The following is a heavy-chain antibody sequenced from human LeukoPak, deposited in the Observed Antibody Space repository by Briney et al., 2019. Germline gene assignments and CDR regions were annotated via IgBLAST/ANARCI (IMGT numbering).Heavy chain of an antibody. J-gene: IGHJ6*03. CDR1: GGTFSSYA. CDR3: ARGGEPYYYYMDV. Sequence: ASVKVSCKASGGTFSSYAISWVRQAPGQGLEWMGGIIPIFGTANYAQKFQGRVTITADDSTSTADMELSSLRSEDTAVYYCARGGEPYYYYMDVWGKGTTVTISS. CDR2: IIPIFGTA. D-gene: IGHD1-26*01. V-gene: IGHV1-69*13.